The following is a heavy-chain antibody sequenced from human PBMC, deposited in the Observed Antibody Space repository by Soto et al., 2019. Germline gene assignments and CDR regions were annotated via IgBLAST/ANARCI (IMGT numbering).Heavy chain of an antibody. CDR1: GGTFSTYT. V-gene: IGHV1-69*04. CDR2: IIPILGIA. D-gene: IGHD1-26*01. CDR3: ARDGVGEAFDI. Sequence: SVKVSCKASGGTFSTYTITWVRQAPGQGLEWMGSIIPILGIANYAQKFQGRVTNTADKSTSTAYMELSSLRSEDTAVYYCARDGVGEAFDIWGQGTMVTVSS. J-gene: IGHJ3*02.